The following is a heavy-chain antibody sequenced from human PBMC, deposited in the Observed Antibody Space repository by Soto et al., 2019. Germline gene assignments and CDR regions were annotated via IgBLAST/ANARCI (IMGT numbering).Heavy chain of an antibody. CDR3: AKDITMIVVFPAFAY. J-gene: IGHJ4*02. D-gene: IGHD3-22*01. CDR2: ISISGGST. Sequence: PGGSLRLSCAASGFTFSSYAMSWVRQAPGKGLEWVSSISISGGSTYYADSVKGRFTISRDNSKNTLYLQMNSLRGEDTALYYCAKDITMIVVFPAFAYWGQGTLVTVSS. CDR1: GFTFSSYA. V-gene: IGHV3-23*01.